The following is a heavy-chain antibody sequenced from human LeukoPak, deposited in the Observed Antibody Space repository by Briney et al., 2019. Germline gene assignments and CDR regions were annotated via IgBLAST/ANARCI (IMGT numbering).Heavy chain of an antibody. Sequence: GGSLRLSCAASGFTFSSYAMSWVRQAPGKGLEWVSAISGSGGSTYYADSVKGRFTISRDNAKNSLYLQMNTLRAEDTAVYYCAKDLYSGSYYDYWGQGTLVTVSS. J-gene: IGHJ4*02. V-gene: IGHV3-23*01. CDR1: GFTFSSYA. CDR2: ISGSGGST. CDR3: AKDLYSGSYYDY. D-gene: IGHD1-26*01.